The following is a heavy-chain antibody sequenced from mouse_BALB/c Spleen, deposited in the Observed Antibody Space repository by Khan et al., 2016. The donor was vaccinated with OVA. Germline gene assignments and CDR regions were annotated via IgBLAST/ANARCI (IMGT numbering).Heavy chain of an antibody. D-gene: IGHD1-1*01. CDR3: ARYAYYYGSKYAIGY. CDR2: INRNGGST. V-gene: IGHV5-6-3*01. Sequence: EVQLEESGGGLVQPGGSLKLSCAASGFTFSSYGLSWVRQTPDKRLELVATINRNGGSTYYPDSVKGRSTIPTDNAKNTLFLHLSSLKSEDTAMYYCARYAYYYGSKYAIGYWGQGTTVTISS. J-gene: IGHJ4*01. CDR1: GFTFSSYG.